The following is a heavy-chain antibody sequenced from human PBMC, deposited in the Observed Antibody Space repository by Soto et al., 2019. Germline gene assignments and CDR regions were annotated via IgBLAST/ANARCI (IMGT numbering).Heavy chain of an antibody. J-gene: IGHJ5*02. V-gene: IGHV4-59*01. CDR1: GGSIFSDD. CDR2: ISRGGSS. CDR3: ARGYWFDP. Sequence: PSETLSLTCTVSGGSIFSDDWTWIRQPPGKGLEWIGYISRGGSSRYAPSLKGRVTFSTDTSKNQVSLKLPYVTVADTAVYYCARGYWFDPWGPGTLVT.